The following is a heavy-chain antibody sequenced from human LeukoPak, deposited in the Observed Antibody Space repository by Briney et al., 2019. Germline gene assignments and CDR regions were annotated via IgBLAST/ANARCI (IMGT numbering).Heavy chain of an antibody. V-gene: IGHV1-18*01. CDR1: GYTFTNYG. CDR3: AIAGYSSGWYDRLYAFDI. Sequence: ASVKVSCKASGYTFTNYGISWVRQAPGQGLEWMGWISAYNGNTIYAQKLQGRVTMTRDTSTSTVYMELSSLRSEDTAVYYCAIAGYSSGWYDRLYAFDIWGQGTMVTVSS. CDR2: ISAYNGNT. D-gene: IGHD6-19*01. J-gene: IGHJ3*02.